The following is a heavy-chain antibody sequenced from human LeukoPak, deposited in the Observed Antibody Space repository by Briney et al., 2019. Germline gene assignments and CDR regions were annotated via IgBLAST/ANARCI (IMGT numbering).Heavy chain of an antibody. CDR2: IYYSGST. CDR1: GGSISSYY. Sequence: PSETLSLTCTVSGGSISSYYWSWIRQPPGKGLEWIGYIYYSGSTSYNPSLKSRVTISVDTSKNQFSLKLSSVTAADTAVYYCARRLSAAGSNNWFDPWGQGTLVTVSS. J-gene: IGHJ5*02. CDR3: ARRLSAAGSNNWFDP. V-gene: IGHV4-59*01. D-gene: IGHD6-13*01.